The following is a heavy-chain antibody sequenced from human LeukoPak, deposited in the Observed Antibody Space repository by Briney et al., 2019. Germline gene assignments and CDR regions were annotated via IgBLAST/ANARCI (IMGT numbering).Heavy chain of an antibody. D-gene: IGHD3-22*01. Sequence: PSETLSLTCTVSGGSISSGGYYWSWIRQHPGKGPEWIGYIYYSGSTYYNPSLKSRVTISVDTSKNQFSLKLSSVTAADTAVYYCARGGLGDSSGYYPLTNWFDPWGQGTLVTVSS. J-gene: IGHJ5*02. V-gene: IGHV4-31*03. CDR2: IYYSGST. CDR1: GGSISSGGYY. CDR3: ARGGLGDSSGYYPLTNWFDP.